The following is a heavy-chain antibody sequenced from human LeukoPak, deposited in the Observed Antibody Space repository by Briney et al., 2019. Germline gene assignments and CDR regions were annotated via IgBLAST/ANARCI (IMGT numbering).Heavy chain of an antibody. CDR2: ISGSGGST. CDR3: AKGSHRGSLPRIDY. J-gene: IGHJ4*02. V-gene: IGHV3-23*01. CDR1: GFTFSSYA. D-gene: IGHD1-26*01. Sequence: PGGSLRLSCAASGFTFSSYAMSWVRQAPGKGLEWVSAISGSGGSTYYADSVKGRFTISRDNPKNTLYLQMNSLRADDTAVYYCAKGSHRGSLPRIDYWGQGTLVTVSS.